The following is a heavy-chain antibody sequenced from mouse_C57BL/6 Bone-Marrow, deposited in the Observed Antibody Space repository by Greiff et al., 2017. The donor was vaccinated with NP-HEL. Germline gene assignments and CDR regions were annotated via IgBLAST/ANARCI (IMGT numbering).Heavy chain of an antibody. CDR2: INPNNGGT. CDR3: ARDKVGDYYAMDY. CDR1: GYTFTDYN. J-gene: IGHJ4*01. V-gene: IGHV1-22*01. D-gene: IGHD1-1*01. Sequence: EVQLQESGPELVKPGASVKMSCKASGYTFTDYNMHWVKQSHGKSLEWIGYINPNNGGTSYNQKFKGKATLTVNKSSSTAYMELRSLTSEDSAVYYCARDKVGDYYAMDYWGQGTSVTVSS.